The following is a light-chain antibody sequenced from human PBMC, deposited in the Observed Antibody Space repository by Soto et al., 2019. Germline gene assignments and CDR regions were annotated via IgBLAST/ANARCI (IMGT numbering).Light chain of an antibody. J-gene: IGKJ1*01. CDR3: QQSYSTVSWT. V-gene: IGKV1-39*01. Sequence: DIQMTQSPSSLSASVGDRVTITCRASQSIGRYLNWYQQKPGKAPKLLIYTASSLQSEVPSRFSGSGSGTDFTLTISTLQPEDFATYYCQQSYSTVSWTFGQGTKVDIK. CDR2: TAS. CDR1: QSIGRY.